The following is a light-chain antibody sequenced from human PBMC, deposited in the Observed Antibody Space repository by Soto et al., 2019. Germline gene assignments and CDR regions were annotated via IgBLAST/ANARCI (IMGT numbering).Light chain of an antibody. J-gene: IGLJ2*01. Sequence: QSALTQPASVSGSPGQSITISCTGTSSDVGGYNLVSWYQQHPGKAPKLVVCEVSNRPSGVSNRFSGSKSGNTASLTISGLQNEDEADYHCRSYTRSSSLVFGGGTKLTVL. CDR3: RSYTRSSSLV. CDR2: EVS. V-gene: IGLV2-23*02. CDR1: SSDVGGYNL.